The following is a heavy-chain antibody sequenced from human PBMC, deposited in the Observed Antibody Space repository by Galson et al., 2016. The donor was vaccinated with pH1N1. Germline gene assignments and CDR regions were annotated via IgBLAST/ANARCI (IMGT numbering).Heavy chain of an antibody. J-gene: IGHJ6*01. V-gene: IGHV1-2*06. D-gene: IGHD4/OR15-4a*01. CDR2: INPSSGGT. Sequence: SVKVSCKASGYRFSGYYIHWVRQAPGQGLEWMGRINPSSGGTKFAQKFQGRVILTRDTFITTAYMEVDALSSDDAAVYYCARDLYGGFQLPSYYHYGLDVWGQGTRSPSPQ. CDR3: ARDLYGGFQLPSYYHYGLDV. CDR1: GYRFSGYY.